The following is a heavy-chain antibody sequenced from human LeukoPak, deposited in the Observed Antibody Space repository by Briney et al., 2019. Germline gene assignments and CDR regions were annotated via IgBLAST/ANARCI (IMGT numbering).Heavy chain of an antibody. J-gene: IGHJ5*02. CDR1: GYTFTSHA. V-gene: IGHV1-3*01. Sequence: ASVNVSCKASGYTFTSHAMHWVRQAPGQRLEWMGWINAGNGNTKYSQKFQGRVTITRHTSASTAYMELSKLRSEDTAVYYCARERDYGSRFDPWGQGTLVTVSS. CDR3: ARERDYGSRFDP. D-gene: IGHD3-10*01. CDR2: INAGNGNT.